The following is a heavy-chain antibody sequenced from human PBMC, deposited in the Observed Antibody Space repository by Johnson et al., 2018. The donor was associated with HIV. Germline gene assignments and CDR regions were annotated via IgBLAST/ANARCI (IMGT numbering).Heavy chain of an antibody. CDR2: VWYDGSNK. CDR1: GFTFSDYG. V-gene: IGHV3-33*01. J-gene: IGHJ3*02. CDR3: ARDRGTVTTAQMAFDI. Sequence: QMLLVESGGGVVQPGRSLRLSCVASGFTFSDYGMHWVRQAPGKGLEWVAVVWYDGSNKYCADSVKGRFTISGDKSKNTLYLQMNSLRAEDTDLYYCARDRGTVTTAQMAFDIWGQGTMVTVSS. D-gene: IGHD4-17*01.